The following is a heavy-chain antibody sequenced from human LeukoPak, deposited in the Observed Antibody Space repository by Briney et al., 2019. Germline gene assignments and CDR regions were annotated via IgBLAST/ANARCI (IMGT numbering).Heavy chain of an antibody. J-gene: IGHJ3*02. D-gene: IGHD4-23*01. CDR2: IYYSGST. Sequence: SETLSLTCTVSGGSISGYYWSWIRQPPGKGLEWIGYIYYSGSTNYNPSLKSRVTISVDTSKNQFSLKLSSVTAADTAVYYCARESGMTMVVTDAFDIWGQGTMVTVSS. CDR3: ARESGMTMVVTDAFDI. V-gene: IGHV4-59*01. CDR1: GGSISGYY.